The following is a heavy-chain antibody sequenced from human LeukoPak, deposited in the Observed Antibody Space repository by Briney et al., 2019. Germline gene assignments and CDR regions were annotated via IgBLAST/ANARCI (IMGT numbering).Heavy chain of an antibody. CDR1: GFTFSSYA. CDR2: ISGIGGTT. Sequence: PWGSLRLSSAASGFTFSSYAMTWVRHASAQGLEWVSAISGIGGTTYYADSVRGRFIISRDNSKNRLNLQMSSRRAEDTAVYYCAKGLINDWSALEYWGQGTLVTVSS. CDR3: AKGLINDWSALEY. J-gene: IGHJ4*02. D-gene: IGHD3-9*01. V-gene: IGHV3-23*01.